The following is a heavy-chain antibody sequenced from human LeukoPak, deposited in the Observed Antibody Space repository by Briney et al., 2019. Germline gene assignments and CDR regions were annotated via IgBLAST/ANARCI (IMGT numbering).Heavy chain of an antibody. CDR1: GFSFSNAW. D-gene: IGHD2-21*01. CDR2: IKSKTDGGTA. CDR3: ITGLPNVVSATGY. J-gene: IGHJ4*02. Sequence: GGSLRLSCAASGFSFSNAWMNWVRQAPGKGLEWVGRIKSKTDGGTADHAAPVKGRFTISRDDSKNTPYLQMNSLRSEDTAVYYCITGLPNVVSATGYWGQGTLVTVSS. V-gene: IGHV3-15*07.